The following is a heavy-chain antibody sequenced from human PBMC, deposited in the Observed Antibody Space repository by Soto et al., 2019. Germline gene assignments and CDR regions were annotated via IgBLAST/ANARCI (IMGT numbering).Heavy chain of an antibody. V-gene: IGHV4-39*01. CDR3: ARLCIAVSNTCYYHGMDV. CDR1: GGSLSSDSYY. CDR2: IYYSGSA. D-gene: IGHD6-19*01. Sequence: QLQLQESGPGLVKSSETLSLTCTVSGGSLSSDSYYWGWIRQPPGKGLEWIGSIYYSGSAQYNPSLKCRVTISVDTSKNQFSLSLSSVTAADTAVFYCARLCIAVSNTCYYHGMDVWGQGTTVTVSS. J-gene: IGHJ6*02.